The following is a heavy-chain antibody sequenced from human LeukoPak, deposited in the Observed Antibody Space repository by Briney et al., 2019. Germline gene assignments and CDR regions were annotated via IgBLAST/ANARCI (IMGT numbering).Heavy chain of an antibody. J-gene: IGHJ4*02. D-gene: IGHD6-6*01. CDR2: INPSGGST. Sequence: ASVKVSCKASGYAFTSYYIHWVRQAPGQGLEWMGTINPSGGSTNYAQKFQGRVTMTRDTSTSTVYMELSSLRSEDTAVYYCARRYSSSLDYWGQGTLVTVSS. CDR1: GYAFTSYY. V-gene: IGHV1-46*01. CDR3: ARRYSSSLDY.